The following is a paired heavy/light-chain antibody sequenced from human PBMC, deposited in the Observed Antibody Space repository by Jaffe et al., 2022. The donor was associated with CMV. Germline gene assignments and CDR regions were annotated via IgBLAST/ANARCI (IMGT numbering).Light chain of an antibody. CDR2: DND. V-gene: IGLV1-40*01. CDR1: SSNIGAGYD. J-gene: IGLJ3*02. Sequence: QSVLTQPPSMSGAPGQRVTMSCTGSSSNIGAGYDVHWYQHLPGTAPKLLIYDNDNRPSGVPDRFSGSKSGTSASLAITGLQAEDEADYYCQSYDSSLSGWVFGGGTKLTVL. CDR3: QSYDSSLSGWV.
Heavy chain of an antibody. CDR1: GFTFADYA. CDR2: ISWNGASI. J-gene: IGHJ4*02. D-gene: IGHD6-13*01. Sequence: ELLLVESGGTLVQPGRSLRLSCAASGFTFADYAMHWVRQAPGKGLEWVSGISWNGASIGYGDSVKGRFTISRDNAKKSLYLQMNSLRAEDTALYYCARRATTGTLNSAYFDFWGQGALVTVSS. V-gene: IGHV3-9*01. CDR3: ARRATTGTLNSAYFDF.